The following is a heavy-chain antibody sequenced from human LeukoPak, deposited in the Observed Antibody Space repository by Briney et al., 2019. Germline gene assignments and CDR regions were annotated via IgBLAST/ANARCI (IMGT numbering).Heavy chain of an antibody. CDR2: INPSGGST. D-gene: IGHD6-13*01. J-gene: IGHJ4*02. V-gene: IGHV1-46*01. CDR1: GYTFTSYY. CDR3: ARGPLIAAAGTW. Sequence: PEASVKVSCKASGYTFTSYYMHWVRQAPGQGLEWMGIINPSGGSTSYAQKFQGRVTMTRNTSISTAYMELSSLRSEDTAVYYCARGPLIAAAGTWWGQGTLVTVSS.